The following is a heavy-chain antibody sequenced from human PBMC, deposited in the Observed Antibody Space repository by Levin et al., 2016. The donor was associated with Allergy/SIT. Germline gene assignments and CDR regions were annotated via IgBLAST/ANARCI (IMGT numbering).Heavy chain of an antibody. V-gene: IGHV4-61*01. CDR3: VRDVIRGTGYLGMDV. CDR1: GGSVSSGNYY. D-gene: IGHD3-9*01. Sequence: SETLSLTCTVSGGSVSSGNYYWSWIRQTPEKGLEWIGNIFYSGRTSYNPSLKSRITISIDTSKDQFSLKLRSVTAADTALYYCVRDVIRGTGYLGMDVWGQGTTVTVS. CDR2: IFYSGRT. J-gene: IGHJ6*02.